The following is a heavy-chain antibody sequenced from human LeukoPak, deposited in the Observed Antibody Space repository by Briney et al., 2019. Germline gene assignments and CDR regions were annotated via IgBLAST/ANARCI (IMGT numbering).Heavy chain of an antibody. J-gene: IGHJ4*02. CDR2: IIPIFGIA. D-gene: IGHD2-21*02. CDR1: GGTFSSYA. V-gene: IGHV1-69*04. CDR3: ARDTYCGGDCYSYLDY. Sequence: SVKVSCKASGGTFSSYAISWVRQAPGQGLVWMGRIIPIFGIANYAQKFQGRVTITADKSTSTAYMELSSLRSEDTAVYYCARDTYCGGDCYSYLDYWGQGTLVTVSS.